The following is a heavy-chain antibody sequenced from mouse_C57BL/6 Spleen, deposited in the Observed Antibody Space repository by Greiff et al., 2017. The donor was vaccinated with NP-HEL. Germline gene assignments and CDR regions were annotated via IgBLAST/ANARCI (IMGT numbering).Heavy chain of an antibody. V-gene: IGHV1-69*01. CDR3: ARFYDGYPAWFAY. D-gene: IGHD2-3*01. J-gene: IGHJ3*01. Sequence: QVQLQQPGAELVMPGASVKLSCKASGYTFTSYWMHWVKQRPGQGLEWIGEIDPSDSYTNYNQKFKGKSTLTVDKSSSTDYMQLSSLTSEDSAVYYCARFYDGYPAWFAYWGQGTLVTVSA. CDR1: GYTFTSYW. CDR2: IDPSDSYT.